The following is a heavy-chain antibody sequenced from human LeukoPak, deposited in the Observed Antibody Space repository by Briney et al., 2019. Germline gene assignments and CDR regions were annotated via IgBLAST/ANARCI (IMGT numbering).Heavy chain of an antibody. V-gene: IGHV3-30*03. CDR2: ISSDGSNK. D-gene: IGHD3-16*01. CDR1: GLILSGYG. J-gene: IGHJ4*02. Sequence: GGSLRLSCATSGLILSGYGMHWVRQAPGKGLEWVAVISSDGSNKYYADSVKGRFTISRDNSKNTLYLQMNSLRAEDTAVYYCARESVTYGGAGDYWGQGTLVTVSS. CDR3: ARESVTYGGAGDY.